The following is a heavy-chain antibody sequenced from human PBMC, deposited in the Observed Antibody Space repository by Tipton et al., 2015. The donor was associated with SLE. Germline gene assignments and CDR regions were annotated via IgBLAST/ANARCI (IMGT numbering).Heavy chain of an antibody. Sequence: TLSLTCTVSGGSISTGGYYWSWIRQHPGKGLEWIGYIYNSGGTDYNPSLKSRVTISADTSKNQFSLKLSSVTAADTAVYYCAQAHLWGSYRYASDIWGQGTMVTVSS. J-gene: IGHJ3*02. V-gene: IGHV4-31*03. CDR1: GGSISTGGYY. CDR2: IYNSGGT. CDR3: AQAHLWGSYRYASDI. D-gene: IGHD3-16*02.